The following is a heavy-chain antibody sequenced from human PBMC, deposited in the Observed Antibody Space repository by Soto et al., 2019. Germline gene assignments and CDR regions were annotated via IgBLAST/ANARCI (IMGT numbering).Heavy chain of an antibody. CDR1: GGCVCMCVYE. V-gene: IGHV4-30-4*01. J-gene: IGHJ5*02. CDR3: AREADYSNYEVGGSVLPGLDP. Sequence: PSETLSLGCTLWGGCVCMCVYEWSWIRQPPGKGLEWIGFIYHTGSTYYSPSLKNRVAISVDTSKNQFSLKLSSVTAADTAVYYCAREADYSNYEVGGSVLPGLDPWGQGTLVTVSS. D-gene: IGHD4-4*01. CDR2: IYHTGST.